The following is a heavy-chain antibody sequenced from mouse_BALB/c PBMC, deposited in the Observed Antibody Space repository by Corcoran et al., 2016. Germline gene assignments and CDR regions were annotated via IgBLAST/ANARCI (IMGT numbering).Heavy chain of an antibody. J-gene: IGHJ3*01. Sequence: EVQLQQSGAELVRPGALVKLSCKASGFNIKDYYMHWVKQRPEQGLEWIGWIDPENGNTIYDPKFQGKASITAATSSNTAYLQLSSLTSEDTAVYYCARGRGRFAYWGQGTLVTVSA. V-gene: IGHV14-1*02. CDR3: ARGRGRFAY. CDR2: IDPENGNT. CDR1: GFNIKDYY.